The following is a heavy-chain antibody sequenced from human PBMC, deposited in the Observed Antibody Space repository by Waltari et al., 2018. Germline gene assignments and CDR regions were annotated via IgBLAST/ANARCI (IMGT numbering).Heavy chain of an antibody. V-gene: IGHV1-69*04. Sequence: VQLVTSGAEGEKPGSSVNVSCKASGVPFCSYPITWLRQAPGQGLEWMGRIIPVRGIADYAQKYQGRLTIIADKATNTAYMELRSLRPEDTAVYYCARDLGIGTIGTGDYWGQGTLVTVSS. CDR2: IIPVRGIA. J-gene: IGHJ4*02. CDR1: GVPFCSYP. D-gene: IGHD1-1*01. CDR3: ARDLGIGTIGTGDY.